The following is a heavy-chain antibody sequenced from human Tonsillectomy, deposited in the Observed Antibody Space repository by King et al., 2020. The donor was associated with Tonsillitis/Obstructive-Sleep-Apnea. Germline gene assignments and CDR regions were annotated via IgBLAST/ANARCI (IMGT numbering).Heavy chain of an antibody. Sequence: VQLVESGGGVVQPGRSLRLSCAASGFTFSSYAMHWVRQAPGKGLEWVALISYDGSNKYYADSVKGRFTISRDNSKNTLYLQMNILRAEDTAVYYCARYPADSYGLGGYFDYWGQGTLVTVSS. CDR2: ISYDGSNK. CDR1: GFTFSSYA. D-gene: IGHD5-18*01. J-gene: IGHJ4*02. V-gene: IGHV3-30*04. CDR3: ARYPADSYGLGGYFDY.